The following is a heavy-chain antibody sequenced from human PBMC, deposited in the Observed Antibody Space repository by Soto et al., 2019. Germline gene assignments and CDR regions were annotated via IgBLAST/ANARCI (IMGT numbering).Heavy chain of an antibody. J-gene: IGHJ4*02. Sequence: QVKLVESGGGVVQPGRSLRLSCAASGFTFSSYGMHCVRQAPGKGLEWVAVISYDGSNKYYADSVKGRFTISRDNSKNTVYLQMNSLRAEDTAVYYCAKDQHYYYDSSGPFDYWGQGTLVTVSS. CDR1: GFTFSSYG. CDR3: AKDQHYYYDSSGPFDY. CDR2: ISYDGSNK. D-gene: IGHD3-22*01. V-gene: IGHV3-30*18.